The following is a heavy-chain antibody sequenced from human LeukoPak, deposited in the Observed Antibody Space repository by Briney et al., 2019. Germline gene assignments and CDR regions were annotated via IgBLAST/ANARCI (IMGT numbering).Heavy chain of an antibody. CDR1: GGSISSYY. CDR2: IYSSGST. J-gene: IGHJ5*02. Sequence: SETLSLTCTVSGGSISSYYWSWIRQPPGRGLEWIGHIYSSGSTNYNPSLKSRVTISVDTSKNQFSLKLSSVTAADTAVYYCARRLLGFGANNWFDPWGQGTLVTVSS. D-gene: IGHD3-10*01. CDR3: ARRLLGFGANNWFDP. V-gene: IGHV4-59*08.